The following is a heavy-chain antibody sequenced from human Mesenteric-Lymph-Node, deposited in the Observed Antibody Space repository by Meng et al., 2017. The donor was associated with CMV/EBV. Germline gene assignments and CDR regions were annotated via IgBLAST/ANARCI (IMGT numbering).Heavy chain of an antibody. CDR3: ARDRRGTAAYYELDH. V-gene: IGHV1-2*02. J-gene: IGHJ4*02. CDR2: INPNSGGT. CDR1: GYTFTGYY. Sequence: ASVKVSCKASGYTFTGYYMHWVRQAPGQGLEWMGWINPNSGGTNYAQKFQGRVTMTRDTSISTAYMELSRLRSDDTAVYYCARDRRGTAAYYELDHWGQGTLVTVSS. D-gene: IGHD1-26*01.